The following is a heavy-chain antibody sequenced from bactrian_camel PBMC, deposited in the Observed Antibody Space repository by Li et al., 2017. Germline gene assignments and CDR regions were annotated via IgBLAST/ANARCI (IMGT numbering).Heavy chain of an antibody. CDR2: IDRDGVT. V-gene: IGHV3S53*01. CDR3: AAGFAMLVRWLLVENEYTS. D-gene: IGHD6*01. J-gene: IGHJ4*01. CDR1: VNSNNLNC. Sequence: VQLVESGGDSVQAGGSLNLSCAATVNSNNLNCMGWFRQAPGKEREGVAGIDRDGVTKYADSVKGRFTISQDNALKILYLQLNSLKPEDTARYYCAAGFAMLVRWLLVENEYTSWGQGTQVTVS.